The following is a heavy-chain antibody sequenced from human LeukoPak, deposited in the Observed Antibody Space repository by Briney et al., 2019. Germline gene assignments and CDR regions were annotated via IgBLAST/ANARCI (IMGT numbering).Heavy chain of an antibody. CDR3: ARGEEKATITALDS. CDR2: MNQDGSAK. Sequence: GGSLRLSCAASGFTFSSYWMSWVRQAPGKGLEWVANMNQDGSAKGYVDSVKGRFTISRDNARNSLYLQMNSLRAVDTAVYFCARGEEKATITALDSWGQGTLVTVSS. J-gene: IGHJ4*02. CDR1: GFTFSSYW. V-gene: IGHV3-7*01. D-gene: IGHD5-24*01.